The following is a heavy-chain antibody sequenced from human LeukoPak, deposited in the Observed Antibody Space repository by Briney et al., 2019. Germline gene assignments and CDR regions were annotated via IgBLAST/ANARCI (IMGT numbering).Heavy chain of an antibody. Sequence: GASVNVSCTASGYTFTGYYMHWVRQAPGQGLEWMGRINPNSGGTNYAQKFQGRVTMTRDTSISTAYMELSRLRSDDTAVYYCARSRGNYDFWSGYLYYFDYWGQGTLVTVSS. J-gene: IGHJ4*02. V-gene: IGHV1-2*06. CDR2: INPNSGGT. CDR3: ARSRGNYDFWSGYLYYFDY. CDR1: GYTFTGYY. D-gene: IGHD3-3*01.